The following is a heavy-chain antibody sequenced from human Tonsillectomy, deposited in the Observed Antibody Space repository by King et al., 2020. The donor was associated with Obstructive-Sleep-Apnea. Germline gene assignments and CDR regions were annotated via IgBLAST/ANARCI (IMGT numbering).Heavy chain of an antibody. CDR3: AKEIDSSGWSYLIDY. Sequence: VQLVKSGGVVVQPGGSLRLSCAASGFTFDDYTMHWVRQAPGKGLEWVSLISWDGGSTYYADSVKGRFTISRDNSKNSLYLQMNSLRTEDTALYYCAKEIDSSGWSYLIDYWGQGTLVTVSS. J-gene: IGHJ4*02. D-gene: IGHD6-19*01. CDR1: GFTFDDYT. CDR2: ISWDGGST. V-gene: IGHV3-43*01.